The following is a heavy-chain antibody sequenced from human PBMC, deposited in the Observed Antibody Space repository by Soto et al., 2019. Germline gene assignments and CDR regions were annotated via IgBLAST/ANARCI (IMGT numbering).Heavy chain of an antibody. CDR3: ARGLYGAYGQDF. CDR1: GFTFSNYW. J-gene: IGHJ4*02. CDR2: IKGDEITT. D-gene: IGHD4-17*01. Sequence: PGGSLRLSCAASGFTFSNYWIHWVRRAPGKGLVWVSRIKGDEITTNYADSVKGRFTISRNNAKNTVFLQMHSLRAEDTALYYCARGLYGAYGQDFWGQGILVTVSS. V-gene: IGHV3-74*01.